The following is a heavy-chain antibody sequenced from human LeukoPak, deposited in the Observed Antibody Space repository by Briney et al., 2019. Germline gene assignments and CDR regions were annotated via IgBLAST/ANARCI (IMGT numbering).Heavy chain of an antibody. D-gene: IGHD2-2*01. V-gene: IGHV3-48*01. CDR3: ARDGSGLGYCSSTNCRGAFDI. J-gene: IGHJ3*02. CDR1: GFTFSTFT. CDR2: ISSSGSTK. Sequence: GGSLRLSCAASGFTFSTFTMNWVRQAPGKGLEWVSSISSSGSTKYYAESMRGRFTISRDNAKNSLYLQMNTLTAEDTAVYYCARDGSGLGYCSSTNCRGAFDIWGQGTMVTVSS.